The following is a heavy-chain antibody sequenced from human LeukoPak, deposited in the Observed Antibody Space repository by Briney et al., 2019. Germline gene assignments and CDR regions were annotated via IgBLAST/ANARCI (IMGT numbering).Heavy chain of an antibody. CDR3: ARVGLKDYYYYMYV. CDR1: GGTFSSYA. Sequence: SVKVSCKASGGTFSSYAISWVRQAPGQGLEWMGRIIPIFGTANYAQKFQGRVTITTDESTNTAYMELSSLRSEDTAVYYCARVGLKDYYYYMYVWGKGTTVTASS. J-gene: IGHJ6*03. CDR2: IIPIFGTA. D-gene: IGHD3/OR15-3a*01. V-gene: IGHV1-69*05.